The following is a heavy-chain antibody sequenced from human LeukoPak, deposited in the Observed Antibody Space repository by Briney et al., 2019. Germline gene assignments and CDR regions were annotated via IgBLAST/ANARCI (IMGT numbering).Heavy chain of an antibody. Sequence: GGSLRLSCAASGFTFSSYAMSWVRQAPGKGLEWVSTISGSGGNTYYADSVKGRFTISRDNSKNTVYLQMNSLRAEDTAVCYCAKAGGSGWYEGYYFDYWGQGTLVTVSS. CDR3: AKAGGSGWYEGYYFDY. J-gene: IGHJ4*02. CDR2: ISGSGGNT. V-gene: IGHV3-23*01. D-gene: IGHD6-19*01. CDR1: GFTFSSYA.